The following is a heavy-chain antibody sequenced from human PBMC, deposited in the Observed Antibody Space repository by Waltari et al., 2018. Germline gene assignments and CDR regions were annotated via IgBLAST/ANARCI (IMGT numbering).Heavy chain of an antibody. J-gene: IGHJ4*02. CDR1: GGAFVRLS. CDR3: AKSMGDILTPFDS. Sequence: VQLEQSGTDVKKPGSSVRVSCQASGGAFVRLSLNWLRQAPGQGLEWMGAVIPIFSTPHYAQKMQGRLTISADASTDTVNMELTGLTSDDTAVYYCAKSMGDILTPFDSWGQGTLVTVSS. V-gene: IGHV1-69*01. D-gene: IGHD3-9*01. CDR2: VIPIFSTP.